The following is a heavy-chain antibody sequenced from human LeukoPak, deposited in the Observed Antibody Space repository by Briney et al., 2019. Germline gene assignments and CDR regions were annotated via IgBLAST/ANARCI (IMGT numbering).Heavy chain of an antibody. Sequence: PSETLSLTCTVSGGSISSGGYYWSWIRQHPGKGLEWIGYIYYSGSTYYNPSLKSRVTISVDTSKNQFSLKLSSVTAADAAVYYCARAGSGSYYVDYYYYYGMDVWGQGTTVTVSS. CDR2: IYYSGST. CDR1: GGSISSGGYY. V-gene: IGHV4-31*03. J-gene: IGHJ6*02. CDR3: ARAGSGSYYVDYYYYYGMDV. D-gene: IGHD1-26*01.